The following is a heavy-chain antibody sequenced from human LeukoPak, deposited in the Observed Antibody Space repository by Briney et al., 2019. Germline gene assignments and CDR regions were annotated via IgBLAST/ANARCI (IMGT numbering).Heavy chain of an antibody. V-gene: IGHV1-2*02. D-gene: IGHD3-9*01. CDR1: GYTFTGYY. Sequence: GASVKVSCKASGYTFTGYYMHWVRQAPGQGLEWMGWINPNSGGTNYAQKFQGRVTMTRDTSISTAYMELSRLRSDDTAVYYCARVGLLRYFDWLSNFDYWGQGTLVTVSS. CDR2: INPNSGGT. J-gene: IGHJ4*02. CDR3: ARVGLLRYFDWLSNFDY.